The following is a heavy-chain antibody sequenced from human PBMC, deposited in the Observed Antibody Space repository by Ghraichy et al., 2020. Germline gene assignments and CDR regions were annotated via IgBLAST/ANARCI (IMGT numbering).Heavy chain of an antibody. CDR1: GGSISSYY. CDR3: ARDDWIGTYGSGSYYHGK. CDR2: IYYSGST. V-gene: IGHV4-59*01. J-gene: IGHJ4*02. D-gene: IGHD3-10*01. Sequence: SQTLSLTCTVSGGSISSYYWSWIRQPPGKGLEWIGYIYYSGSTNYNPSLKSRVTISVDTSKNQFSLKLSSVTAADTAVYYCARDDWIGTYGSGSYYHGKWGQGTLVTVSS.